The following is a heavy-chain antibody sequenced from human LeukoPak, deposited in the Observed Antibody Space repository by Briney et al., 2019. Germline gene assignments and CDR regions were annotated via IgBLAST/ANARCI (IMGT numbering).Heavy chain of an antibody. CDR3: ARSPYYDILTESRGTFDY. V-gene: IGHV2-5*02. Sequence: SGSTLVNPTQTLTLTCTFSGFSLSTSGVGVGWMRQPPGKALVGLALIYWDGDKRYSPSLKSRLTISKDTSKNQVVLTMTNMDPVDTATYYCARSPYYDILTESRGTFDYWGKGTLVTVSS. D-gene: IGHD3-9*01. CDR2: IYWDGDK. J-gene: IGHJ4*02. CDR1: GFSLSTSGVG.